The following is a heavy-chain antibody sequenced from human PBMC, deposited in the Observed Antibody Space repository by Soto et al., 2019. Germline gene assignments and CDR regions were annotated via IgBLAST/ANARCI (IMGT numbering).Heavy chain of an antibody. J-gene: IGHJ3*01. V-gene: IGHV3-23*01. D-gene: IGHD4-17*01. CDR2: ISASGRNT. Sequence: EVQLLESGGGSVQPGGYLRLSCAATGFGLSSYAMSWVRQATGKGPEWVSVISASGRNTYYADSVKGGSTISRDNSKNMLYLQMNNLRAEDTALYYCGKDPNGDFVGAFDFWGQGTMVTVSS. CDR1: GFGLSSYA. CDR3: GKDPNGDFVGAFDF.